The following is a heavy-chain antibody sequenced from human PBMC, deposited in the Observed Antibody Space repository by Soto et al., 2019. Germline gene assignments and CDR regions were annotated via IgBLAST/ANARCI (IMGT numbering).Heavy chain of an antibody. CDR3: ARAPEYYYDSSGNPGIDY. D-gene: IGHD3-22*01. CDR1: GGSISSSNW. Sequence: PSETLSLTCAVSGGSISSSNWWSWVRQPPGKGLEWIGEIYHSGSTNYNPSLKSRVTISVDKSKNQFSLKLSSVTAADTAVYYCARAPEYYYDSSGNPGIDYWGQGTLVTVSS. CDR2: IYHSGST. V-gene: IGHV4-4*02. J-gene: IGHJ4*02.